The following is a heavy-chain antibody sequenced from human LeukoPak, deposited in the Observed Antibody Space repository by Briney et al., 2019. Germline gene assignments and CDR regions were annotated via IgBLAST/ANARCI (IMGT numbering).Heavy chain of an antibody. Sequence: APVKVSYKASRHPFTPYGISWVRQAPGHGLEGRRWISAYNRKTNYEQKLQGRSTMTTDTSTSPAYMELRSLRSDDKAVYYCARDSDSSGYYLGDETIDYWGQGTLVTVSS. CDR3: ARDSDSSGYYLGDETIDY. V-gene: IGHV1-18*01. CDR1: RHPFTPYG. D-gene: IGHD3-22*01. J-gene: IGHJ4*02. CDR2: ISAYNRKT.